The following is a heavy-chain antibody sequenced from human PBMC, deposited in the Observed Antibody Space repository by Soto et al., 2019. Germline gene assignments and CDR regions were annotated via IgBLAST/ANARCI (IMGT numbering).Heavy chain of an antibody. Sequence: PSETLSLTCTVSGGSISSGGYYWSWIRQQPGKGLEWIGYIYYSGSTYYNPSLKSRVTIPVDTSKNQFSLKLSSVTAADTAVYYCARGARYGSGIYNDQGWLDYGMDVWGQGTTVTVSS. J-gene: IGHJ6*02. CDR3: ARGARYGSGIYNDQGWLDYGMDV. V-gene: IGHV4-31*03. CDR1: GGSISSGGYY. CDR2: IYYSGST. D-gene: IGHD3-10*01.